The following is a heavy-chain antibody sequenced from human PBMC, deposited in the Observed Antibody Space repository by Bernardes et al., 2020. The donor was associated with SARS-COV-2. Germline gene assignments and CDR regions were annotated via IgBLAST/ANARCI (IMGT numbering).Heavy chain of an antibody. CDR1: GGSTSSVSYY. D-gene: IGHD3-16*01. Sequence: SETLSLTCTLSGGSTSSVSYYWAWIRQPPGGRLEWIGSIHHSGSVFDSGRTFYNPSLQSRVTISEDTSKNQISLKLTSVTAADTAVFYCARQPRQLLMGQQLAYFDVWGQGTPVNRSS. CDR2: IHHSGSVFDSGRT. J-gene: IGHJ4*02. V-gene: IGHV4-39*01. CDR3: ARQPRQLLMGQQLAYFDV.